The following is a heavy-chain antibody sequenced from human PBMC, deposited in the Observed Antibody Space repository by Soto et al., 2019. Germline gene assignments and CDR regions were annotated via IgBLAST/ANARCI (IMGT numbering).Heavy chain of an antibody. V-gene: IGHV1-3*01. CDR1: GDTFTRYA. CDR3: ARENTSSSAPTFDY. CDR2: INAGNGNT. D-gene: IGHD3-22*01. J-gene: IGHJ4*02. Sequence: GASVKVSCKASGDTFTRYAVHWVRQAPGQRLEGMGWINAGNGNTKYSQKFQGRVTNTRDTSASTEYMELSSLRSEDTAVYYCARENTSSSAPTFDYWGQGTLVTVYS.